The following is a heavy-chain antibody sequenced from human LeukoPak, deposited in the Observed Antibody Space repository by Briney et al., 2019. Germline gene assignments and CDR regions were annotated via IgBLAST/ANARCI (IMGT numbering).Heavy chain of an antibody. CDR2: IYYSGST. V-gene: IGHV4-59*01. D-gene: IGHD3-3*01. CDR1: GGSISSYY. CDR3: AREVGYDFWSGYYKWFDP. Sequence: PSETLSLTCTVSGGSISSYYWSWIRQPPGKGLEWIGYIYYSGSTNYNPSLKSRVTISVDTSKNQFSLKLSSVTAADTAVYYCAREVGYDFWSGYYKWFDPWGQGTLVTVSS. J-gene: IGHJ5*02.